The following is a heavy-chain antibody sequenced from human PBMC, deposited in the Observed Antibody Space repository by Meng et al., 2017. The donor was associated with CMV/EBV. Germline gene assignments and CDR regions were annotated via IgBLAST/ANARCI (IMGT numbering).Heavy chain of an antibody. V-gene: IGHV1-18*01. J-gene: IGHJ6*02. D-gene: IGHD5-24*01. CDR2: ISAYNGNT. CDR3: ARARLGVEIGAHPSYYYYGMDV. CDR1: GYTFTSYG. Sequence: ASVKVSCKASGYTFTSYGISWVRQAPRQGLEWMGWISAYNGNTNYAQKLQGRVTTTTDTSTSTAYMELRSLRSDDTAVYYCARARLGVEIGAHPSYYYYGMDVWGQGTTVTVSS.